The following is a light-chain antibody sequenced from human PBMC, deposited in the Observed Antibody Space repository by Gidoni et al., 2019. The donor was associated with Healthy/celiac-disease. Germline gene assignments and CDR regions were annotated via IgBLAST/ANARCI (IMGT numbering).Light chain of an antibody. CDR3: QQANSFPRT. J-gene: IGKJ4*01. Sequence: DIQMTQSPSSVSASVGDRVPITCRARQGISSWLAWYQQKPGKAPKLLIYAASSLQIGVPARFSGRGSGPDFTLTISSLQPQDFATYSCQQANSFPRTFGGGTKVASK. V-gene: IGKV1-12*01. CDR2: AAS. CDR1: QGISSW.